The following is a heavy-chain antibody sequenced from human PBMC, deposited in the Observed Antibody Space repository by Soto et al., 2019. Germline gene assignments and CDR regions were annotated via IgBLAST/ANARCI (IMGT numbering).Heavy chain of an antibody. D-gene: IGHD6-19*01. Sequence: PGGSLRLSCAASGFTFSSYEMNWVRQAPGKGLEWVSYISSSGSTIYYADSVKGRFTISRDNAKNSLYLQMNSLRAEDTAVYCCARETESSGANYWGQGTLVTVSS. CDR3: ARETESSGANY. CDR2: ISSSGSTI. CDR1: GFTFSSYE. V-gene: IGHV3-48*03. J-gene: IGHJ4*02.